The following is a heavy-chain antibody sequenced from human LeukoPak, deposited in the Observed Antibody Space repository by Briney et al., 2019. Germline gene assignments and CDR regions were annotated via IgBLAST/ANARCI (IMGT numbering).Heavy chain of an antibody. CDR1: GFTLSSYA. D-gene: IGHD2-21*02. CDR3: AGSSCGGNCYSGFDY. V-gene: IGHV3-23*01. J-gene: IGHJ4*02. Sequence: GGSLRLSCAASGFTLSSYAMAWVRQAPGKGLQGVSAMSGSGSSTYYADSVKGRFTISRDNSKNTPFLQMNSLRAEDTAVYYCAGSSCGGNCYSGFDYWGQGTLVTVSS. CDR2: MSGSGSST.